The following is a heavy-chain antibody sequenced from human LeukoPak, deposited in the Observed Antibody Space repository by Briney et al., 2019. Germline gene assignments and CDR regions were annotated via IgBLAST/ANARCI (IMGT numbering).Heavy chain of an antibody. CDR3: ARRSRGWLDP. CDR1: GFTFSSYG. V-gene: IGHV3-48*03. J-gene: IGHJ5*02. CDR2: IGSSGSLI. D-gene: IGHD1-26*01. Sequence: GGSLRLSCEASGFTFSSYGMHWVRQAPGKGLEWVSYIGSSGSLIFYADSVKGRFTISRDNAKNSLYLQMNSLRAEDTALYYCARRSRGWLDPWGQGTLVTVPS.